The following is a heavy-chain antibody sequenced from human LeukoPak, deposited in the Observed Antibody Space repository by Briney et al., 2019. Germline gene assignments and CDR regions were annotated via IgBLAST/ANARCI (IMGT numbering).Heavy chain of an antibody. J-gene: IGHJ4*02. CDR3: AKLLWFGELHDY. D-gene: IGHD3-10*01. Sequence: PRGSLRLSCAASGLTFSSYAMSWVRQAPGKGLEWVSAISGSGGSTYYADSVKGRFTISRDNSKNTLYLQMNSLRAEDTAVYYCAKLLWFGELHDYWGQGTLVTVSS. V-gene: IGHV3-23*01. CDR2: ISGSGGST. CDR1: GLTFSSYA.